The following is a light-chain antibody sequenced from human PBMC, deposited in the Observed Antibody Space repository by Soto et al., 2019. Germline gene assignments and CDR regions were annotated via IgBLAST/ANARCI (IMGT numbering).Light chain of an antibody. Sequence: VVTQAPPASGARGHMGTLSCYESSSNIGSNTVTWYQQLPGTPPILLLYSNNLRSSGVPDRFSGSRSGTSASLAISGLQSEDEADYYCATWDDRLTGYVLGSGIKVTV. J-gene: IGLJ1*01. CDR3: ATWDDRLTGYV. V-gene: IGLV1-44*01. CDR1: SSNIGSNT. CDR2: SNN.